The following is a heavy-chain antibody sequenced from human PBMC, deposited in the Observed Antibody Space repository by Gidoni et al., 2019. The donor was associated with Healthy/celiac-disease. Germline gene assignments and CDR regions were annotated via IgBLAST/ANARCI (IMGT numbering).Heavy chain of an antibody. CDR1: GFTFSNAW. Sequence: EVQLVESGGGLVKPGGSLSLSCAASGFTFSNAWMSWVRQAPGKGLECVGRIKSKTDGGTTDYAAPVKGRFTISRDDSKNTLYLQMNSLKTEDTAVYYCTTAPRGYSSGWGAFDIWGQGTMVTVSS. V-gene: IGHV3-15*01. CDR3: TTAPRGYSSGWGAFDI. CDR2: IKSKTDGGTT. J-gene: IGHJ3*02. D-gene: IGHD6-19*01.